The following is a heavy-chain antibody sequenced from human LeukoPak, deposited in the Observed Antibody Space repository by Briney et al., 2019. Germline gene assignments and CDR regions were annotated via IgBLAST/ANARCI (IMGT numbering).Heavy chain of an antibody. Sequence: SETLSLTCTVSGGSISSSSYYWGWIRQPPGKGLEWIGSIYYSGGTYYNPSLKSRVTISVDTSKNQFSLKLSSVTAADTAVYYCARAVRDTTVTLQDYFDYWGQGTLVTVSS. J-gene: IGHJ4*02. CDR1: GGSISSSSYY. D-gene: IGHD4-17*01. CDR2: IYYSGGT. CDR3: ARAVRDTTVTLQDYFDY. V-gene: IGHV4-39*07.